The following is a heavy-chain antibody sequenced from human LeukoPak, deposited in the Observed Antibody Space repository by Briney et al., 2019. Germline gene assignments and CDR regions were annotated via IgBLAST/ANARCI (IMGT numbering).Heavy chain of an antibody. CDR2: IYSGGST. CDR3: ASSWVFQPYYDFWRSPGGGVDV. D-gene: IGHD3-3*01. J-gene: IGHJ6*02. Sequence: GGSLRLSCAASGFTVSSNYMSWVRQAPGKGLEWVSVIYSGGSTYYADSVKGRFTISRDNSKNTLYLQMNSLRAEDTAVYYCASSWVFQPYYDFWRSPGGGVDVWGQGTTVTVSS. V-gene: IGHV3-66*01. CDR1: GFTVSSNY.